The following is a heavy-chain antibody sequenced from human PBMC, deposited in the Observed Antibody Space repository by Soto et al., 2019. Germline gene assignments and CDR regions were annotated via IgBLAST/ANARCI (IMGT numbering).Heavy chain of an antibody. CDR1: GFTFSSHW. D-gene: IGHD2-15*01. CDR3: LRDGVAPGLYFDY. V-gene: IGHV3-7*01. Sequence: GWSLRLSCAVAGFTFSSHWMCWARQAPGKGLEWVATINQGGSEKYYADSVMGRFTISRDNAKNSLYLQVNSLQAEDTAVYYCLRDGVAPGLYFDYWGQGTPVTVSS. J-gene: IGHJ4*02. CDR2: INQGGSEK.